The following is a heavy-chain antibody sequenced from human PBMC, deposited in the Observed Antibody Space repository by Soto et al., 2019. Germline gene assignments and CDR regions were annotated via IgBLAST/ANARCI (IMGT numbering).Heavy chain of an antibody. Sequence: SETLSLTCAVFGGSISSGGYSWSWIRQPPGKGLEWIGYIYHSGSTYYNPSLKSRVTISVDRSKNQFSLKLSSVTAADTAVYYCARYIAVAGIIDYWGQGTLVTVSS. D-gene: IGHD6-19*01. V-gene: IGHV4-30-2*01. CDR2: IYHSGST. CDR3: ARYIAVAGIIDY. CDR1: GGSISSGGYS. J-gene: IGHJ4*02.